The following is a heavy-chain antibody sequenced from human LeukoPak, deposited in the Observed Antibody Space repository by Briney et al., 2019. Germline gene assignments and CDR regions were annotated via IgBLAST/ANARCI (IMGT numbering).Heavy chain of an antibody. D-gene: IGHD6-19*01. V-gene: IGHV4-61*02. CDR1: GGSISSGVYY. CDR2: IYTSGST. Sequence: SETLSLTCTVSGGSISSGVYYWSWIRQPAGKGLEWIGRIYTSGSTNYHPSLKSRVTMSLDTSKNQFSLKLTSVTAADTAVYYCARGARTGLVKNWGQGTLVTVSS. CDR3: ARGARTGLVKN. J-gene: IGHJ4*02.